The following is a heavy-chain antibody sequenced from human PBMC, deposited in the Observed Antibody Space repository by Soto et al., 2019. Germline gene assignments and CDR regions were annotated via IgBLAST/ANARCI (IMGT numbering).Heavy chain of an antibody. J-gene: IGHJ4*02. Sequence: PSETLSLTCTVSVGSISSRSRYWAWIRQPPGKGLEWIGSIYFTGSTHYNPSLKSRVTISVDTSKNQFSLKLTSVSAADTAIYYCARHMYIAVAGDYWGQGTLVTVSS. CDR2: IYFTGST. CDR3: ARHMYIAVAGDY. CDR1: VGSISSRSRY. D-gene: IGHD6-19*01. V-gene: IGHV4-39*01.